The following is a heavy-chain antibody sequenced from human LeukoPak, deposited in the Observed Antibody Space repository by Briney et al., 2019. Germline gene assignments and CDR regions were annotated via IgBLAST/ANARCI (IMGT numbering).Heavy chain of an antibody. V-gene: IGHV3-23*01. Sequence: GGSLRLSCAASGFTFSSYGMHWVRQAPGKGLEWVSAISGSGGNTYYADSVKGRFTISRDNSKNTLYLQMNSLRAEDTAVYYCAKPLGYYDSSGYSITYFDYWGQGTLVTVSS. CDR3: AKPLGYYDSSGYSITYFDY. J-gene: IGHJ4*02. D-gene: IGHD3-22*01. CDR2: ISGSGGNT. CDR1: GFTFSSYG.